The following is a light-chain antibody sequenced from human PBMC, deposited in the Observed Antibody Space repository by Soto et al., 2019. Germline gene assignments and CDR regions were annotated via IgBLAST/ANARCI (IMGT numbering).Light chain of an antibody. CDR1: QSVSSD. CDR2: GAS. J-gene: IGKJ5*01. V-gene: IGKV3-15*01. Sequence: EIVMTQSPATLSGSPGERATLSCRASQSVSSDLAWYQQKPGQAPRLLLYGASTRATGLPARFSGSGSGTEFTLTINSLQSEDFAVYYCQQYNRWPKTFGQGTRLEIK. CDR3: QQYNRWPKT.